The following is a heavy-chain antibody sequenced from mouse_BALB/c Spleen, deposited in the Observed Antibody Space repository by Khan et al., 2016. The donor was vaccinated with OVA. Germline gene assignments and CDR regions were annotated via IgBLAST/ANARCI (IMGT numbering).Heavy chain of an antibody. V-gene: IGHV3-1*02. D-gene: IGHD2-1*01. Sequence: EVQLQESGPDLVKPSQSLSLTCTVTGYSITSGYSWHWIRQFPGNQLEWMGYIYYSGSINNNPSLKSRISITRDTSKKQFLLQLNSVTTDDTATYYCARDGNYMDYWGQGTSLTVSS. CDR3: ARDGNYMDY. CDR2: IYYSGSI. CDR1: GYSITSGYS. J-gene: IGHJ4*01.